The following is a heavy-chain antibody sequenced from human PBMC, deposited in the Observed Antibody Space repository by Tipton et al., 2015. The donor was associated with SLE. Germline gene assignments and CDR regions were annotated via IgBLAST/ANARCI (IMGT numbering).Heavy chain of an antibody. CDR2: INPSGGST. CDR3: ARGSSSPGYYYYGMDV. V-gene: IGHV1-46*03. CDR1: GYTFTSYY. D-gene: IGHD6-6*01. J-gene: IGHJ6*02. Sequence: QSGAEVKKPGASVKVSCKASGYTFTSYYMHWVRQAPGQGLEWMGIINPSGGSTSYAQKFQGRVTMARDTSTSTVYMELSSLRSEDTAVYYCARGSSSPGYYYYGMDVWGQGTTVTVSS.